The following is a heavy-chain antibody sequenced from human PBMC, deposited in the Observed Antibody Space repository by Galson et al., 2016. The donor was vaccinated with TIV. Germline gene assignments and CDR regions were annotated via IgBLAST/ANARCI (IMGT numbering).Heavy chain of an antibody. J-gene: IGHJ4*02. CDR1: GFTFNNFA. Sequence: SLRLSCAISGFTFNNFALNWVRQAPGKGLEWVSSISGSGSYTYTSDSVKGRFTVSRDNSKSTMYLQMTSLRVEDTAVYYSGKGLAPGYYDSNGYYYGFDYRGQETSVTVSS. CDR3: GKGLAPGYYDSNGYYYGFDY. CDR2: ISGSGSYT. V-gene: IGHV3-23*01. D-gene: IGHD3-22*01.